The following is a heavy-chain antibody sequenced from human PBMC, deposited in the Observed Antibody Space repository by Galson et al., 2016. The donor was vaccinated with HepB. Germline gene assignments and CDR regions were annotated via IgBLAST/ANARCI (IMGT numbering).Heavy chain of an antibody. CDR1: GFTFSDYA. D-gene: IGHD6-13*01. CDR3: ARVSRPGISAPRYGMDV. V-gene: IGHV3-23*01. CDR2: ISGSGSGT. J-gene: IGHJ6*04. Sequence: SLRLSCAASGFTFSDYAMTWVRQAPGKGLEWVSSISGSGSGTYIGDSVKGRFDVSRDNSKNTLFLHMTNLRAEDTALYYCARVSRPGISAPRYGMDVWGRGTTVTVSS.